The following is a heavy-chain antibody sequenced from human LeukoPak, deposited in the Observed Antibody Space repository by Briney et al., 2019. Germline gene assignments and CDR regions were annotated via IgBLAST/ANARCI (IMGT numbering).Heavy chain of an antibody. Sequence: GGSLRLSCAASGFTFSSYAMSWVRQAPGKGLEWVSAISGSGGSTYYADSVKGRFTISRDNSKNTLYLQMNSLRAEDTAVYCCAKPGIAAAHYYYGMDVWGQGTTVTVSS. CDR2: ISGSGGST. CDR1: GFTFSSYA. J-gene: IGHJ6*02. CDR3: AKPGIAAAHYYYGMDV. V-gene: IGHV3-23*01. D-gene: IGHD6-13*01.